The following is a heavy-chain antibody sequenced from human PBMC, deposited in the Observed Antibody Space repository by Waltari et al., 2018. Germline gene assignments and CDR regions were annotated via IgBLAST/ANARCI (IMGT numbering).Heavy chain of an antibody. Sequence: QVQLQESGPGLVKPSETLSLTCSVSDGPITDYHWSWIRQPPGKALEWIGYIENSGNTNDNPSLKSRVTMSRDTSKNQVSLKVNSVTAADTAVYYCARHLGWGNYFYMDVWGKGSTVIVSS. J-gene: IGHJ6*03. V-gene: IGHV4-59*01. D-gene: IGHD6-19*01. CDR3: ARHLGWGNYFYMDV. CDR1: DGPITDYH. CDR2: IENSGNT.